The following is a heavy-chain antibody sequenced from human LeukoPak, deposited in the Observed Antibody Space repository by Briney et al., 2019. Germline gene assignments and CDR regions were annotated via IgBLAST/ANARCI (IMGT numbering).Heavy chain of an antibody. CDR1: GGSISSQY. CDR3: ATGLGATDY. Sequence: PSETLSRTCTVSGGSISSQYWSWIRQPPGKGLEWIGYMYYSGSTNYNPSLKSRVTISVDTSKNQFSLKLSSVTAADTAVYYCATGLGATDYWGQGTLVTVSS. CDR2: MYYSGST. J-gene: IGHJ4*02. V-gene: IGHV4-59*08. D-gene: IGHD1-26*01.